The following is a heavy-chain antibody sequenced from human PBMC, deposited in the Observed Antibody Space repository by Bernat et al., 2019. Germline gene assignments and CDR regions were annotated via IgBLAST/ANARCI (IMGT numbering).Heavy chain of an antibody. CDR1: GFTVSSNY. V-gene: IGHV3-53*01. D-gene: IGHD2-15*01. Sequence: EVQLVESGGGLIQPGGSLRLSCAASGFTVSSNYMSWVRQAPGKGLEWVSVIYSGGSTYYADSVKGRFTISRDNSKNTLYLQMNRLRAEDAAVYYCASYGSGPPLGAFDIWGQGTMVTVSS. CDR2: IYSGGST. CDR3: ASYGSGPPLGAFDI. J-gene: IGHJ3*02.